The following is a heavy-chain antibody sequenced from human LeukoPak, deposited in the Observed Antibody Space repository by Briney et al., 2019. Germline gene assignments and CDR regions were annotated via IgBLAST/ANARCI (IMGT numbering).Heavy chain of an antibody. CDR2: VSYSGNT. CDR3: ARPIAVAGQRYFHH. CDR1: GDSISSSSYY. V-gene: IGHV4-39*01. D-gene: IGHD6-19*01. Sequence: SETLSLTCTVSGDSISSSSYYWGWIRQPPGKGLEWIGSVSYSGNTYYNPSLESRVTIFVDTSKNRFSLKLSSVTAADTAVYYCARPIAVAGQRYFHHWGRGTLVTVSS. J-gene: IGHJ1*01.